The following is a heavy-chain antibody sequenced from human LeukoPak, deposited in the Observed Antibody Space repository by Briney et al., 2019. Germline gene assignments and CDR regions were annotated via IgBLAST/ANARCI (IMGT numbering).Heavy chain of an antibody. V-gene: IGHV3-48*03. D-gene: IGHD3-10*01. Sequence: PGGSLRLSCAASGFTFSSYEMNWVRQAPGKGLEWVSYISSSGSTIYYADSVKGRFTISRDNAKNSLYLQMNSLRAEDTAVYYCAREQYYGSGSQLKYWGQGTLVTVSS. J-gene: IGHJ4*02. CDR1: GFTFSSYE. CDR3: AREQYYGSGSQLKY. CDR2: ISSSGSTI.